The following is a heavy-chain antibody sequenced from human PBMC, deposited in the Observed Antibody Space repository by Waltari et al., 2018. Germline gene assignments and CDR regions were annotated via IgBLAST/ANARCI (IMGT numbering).Heavy chain of an antibody. CDR3: ARGARRTSQTTGWWYFDL. CDR1: EFTFRFYC. Sequence: EVQLVESGGGLVQPGGSLRLSCEASEFTFRFYCMHWVAQVPGKGLEWVSRSNSDGSSISYADSVKGRFTISKDNARNTVYLQMNSLRAEDTAIYYCARGARRTSQTTGWWYFDLWGRGTLLTVSS. D-gene: IGHD4-17*01. J-gene: IGHJ2*01. CDR2: SNSDGSSI. V-gene: IGHV3-74*01.